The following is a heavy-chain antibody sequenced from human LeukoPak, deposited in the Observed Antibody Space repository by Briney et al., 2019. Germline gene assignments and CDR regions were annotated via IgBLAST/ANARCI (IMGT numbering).Heavy chain of an antibody. V-gene: IGHV1-69*01. CDR3: ARDRSSWTTYYYYYMDV. Sequence: ASVKVSCKASGGTFSSYAISWVRQAPGQGLQWLGGIIPIFGTANYAQKFQGRVTITADESTSTAYMELSSLRSEDTAVYYCARDRSSWTTYYYYYMDVWGKGTTVTVSS. CDR2: IIPIFGTA. J-gene: IGHJ6*03. D-gene: IGHD6-13*01. CDR1: GGTFSSYA.